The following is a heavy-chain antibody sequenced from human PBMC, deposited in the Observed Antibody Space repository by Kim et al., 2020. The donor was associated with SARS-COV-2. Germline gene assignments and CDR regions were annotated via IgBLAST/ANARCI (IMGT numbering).Heavy chain of an antibody. V-gene: IGHV3-49*01. CDR3: TRNGFPYYYYMDV. J-gene: IGHJ6*03. D-gene: IGHD6-25*01. Sequence: NAAPATGRFTISRDGSKSLAYLQMNSLKTQDTAVYYCTRNGFPYYYYMDVWGKGTTVTVSS.